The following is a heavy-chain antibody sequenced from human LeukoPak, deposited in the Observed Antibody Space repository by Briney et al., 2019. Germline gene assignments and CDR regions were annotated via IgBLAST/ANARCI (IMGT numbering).Heavy chain of an antibody. CDR3: ATSSSTWYPNWFDP. V-gene: IGHV4-61*01. J-gene: IGHJ5*02. Sequence: SETLSLTCTVSGGSVSSGSYYWSWIRQPPGKGLEWIGYIYYSGSTNYNPSLKSRVTISVDTSKNQFSLKLSSVTAADTAVYYCATSSSTWYPNWFDPWGQGTLVTVSS. CDR1: GGSVSSGSYY. D-gene: IGHD6-13*01. CDR2: IYYSGST.